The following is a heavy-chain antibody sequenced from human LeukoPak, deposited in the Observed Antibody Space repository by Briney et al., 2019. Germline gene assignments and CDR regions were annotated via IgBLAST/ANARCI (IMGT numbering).Heavy chain of an antibody. J-gene: IGHJ5*02. CDR3: ASLISGSYSPSWFDP. CDR1: GGSFSTTTYY. V-gene: IGHV4-39*01. D-gene: IGHD1-26*01. Sequence: SETLSLTCTVSGGSFSTTTYYWGWIRQPPGKGLEWIGSIYYSGNTYYNPSLKSRVTISVDTSKNQFSLKLSSVTAADTAVYYCASLISGSYSPSWFDPWGQGTLVTVSS. CDR2: IYYSGNT.